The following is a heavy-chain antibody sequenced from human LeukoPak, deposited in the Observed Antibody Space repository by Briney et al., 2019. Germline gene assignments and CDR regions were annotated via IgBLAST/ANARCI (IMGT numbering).Heavy chain of an antibody. Sequence: PGGSLRLSCAASGFTFSTYAMSWVRQAPGKGLEWASAISASGGSTYYADSVKGRFTFSRDNSKNTLYLQMNSLRADDTALYYCAREASSYWYFDLWGRGTLVTVSS. CDR3: AREASSYWYFDL. J-gene: IGHJ2*01. V-gene: IGHV3-23*01. CDR1: GFTFSTYA. D-gene: IGHD3-10*01. CDR2: ISASGGST.